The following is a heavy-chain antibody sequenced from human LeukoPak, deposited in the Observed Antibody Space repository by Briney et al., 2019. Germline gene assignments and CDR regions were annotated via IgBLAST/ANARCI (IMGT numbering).Heavy chain of an antibody. Sequence: GGSLRLSCAASGFTFSSYWMHWVRQAPGKGLVWVSRINSDGSSTSYADSVKGRFTISRDNAKNTLYLQMNSLRAEDTAVYYCARVSGSSPAFDYWGQGTLVTVSS. D-gene: IGHD6-13*01. J-gene: IGHJ4*02. V-gene: IGHV3-74*01. CDR2: INSDGSST. CDR1: GFTFSSYW. CDR3: ARVSGSSPAFDY.